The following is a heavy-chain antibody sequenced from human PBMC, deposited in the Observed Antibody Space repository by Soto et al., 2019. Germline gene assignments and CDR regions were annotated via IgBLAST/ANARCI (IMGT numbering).Heavy chain of an antibody. D-gene: IGHD6-13*01. CDR3: ARHSIAAAGTPNYGMDV. V-gene: IGHV5-10-1*01. J-gene: IGHJ6*02. CDR2: IDPSDSYT. CDR1: GYSFTSYW. Sequence: GESLKISCKASGYSFTSYWISWVRQMPGKGLEWMGRIDPSDSYTNYSPSFQGHVTISADKSISTAYLQWSSLKASDTAMYYCARHSIAAAGTPNYGMDVWAQGTTVTVSS.